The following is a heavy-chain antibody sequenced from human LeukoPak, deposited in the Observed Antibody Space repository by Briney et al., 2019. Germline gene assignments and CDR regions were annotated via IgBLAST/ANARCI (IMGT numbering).Heavy chain of an antibody. CDR2: IYYSGST. D-gene: IGHD3-3*01. CDR1: GGSISSGGYY. Sequence: SETLSLTCTVSGGSISSGGYYWSWIRQHQGKGLEWIGYIYYSGSTYYNPSLKSRVTISVDTSKNQFSLKLSSVTAADTAVYYCARDHYDFWSGYYTGADAFDIWGQGTMVTVSS. J-gene: IGHJ3*02. V-gene: IGHV4-31*03. CDR3: ARDHYDFWSGYYTGADAFDI.